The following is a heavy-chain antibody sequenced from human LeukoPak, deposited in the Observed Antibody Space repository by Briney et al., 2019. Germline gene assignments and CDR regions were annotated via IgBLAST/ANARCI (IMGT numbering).Heavy chain of an antibody. Sequence: ASVKVSCKASGYTFTDYYMHWVRQAPGQGFEWMGWINPNDGDTNYAQKFQGRVTMTRDTSISTAHMEVSRLRSDDTGVYYCARANFLYCSSSTCLFDYWGQGTLVTVSS. V-gene: IGHV1-2*02. CDR1: GYTFTDYY. CDR2: INPNDGDT. J-gene: IGHJ4*02. D-gene: IGHD2-2*01. CDR3: ARANFLYCSSSTCLFDY.